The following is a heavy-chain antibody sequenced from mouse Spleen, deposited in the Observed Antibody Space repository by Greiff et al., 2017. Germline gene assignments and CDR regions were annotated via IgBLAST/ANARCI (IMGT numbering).Heavy chain of an antibody. CDR3: ARDGTGPFDY. Sequence: EVTLVESEGGLVQPGSSMKLSCTASGFTFSDYYMAWVRQVPEKGLEWVANINYDGSSTYYLDSLKSRFIISRDNAKNILYLQMSSLKSEDTATYYCARDGTGPFDYWGQGTTLTVSS. CDR1: GFTFSDYY. V-gene: IGHV5-16*01. CDR2: INYDGSST. D-gene: IGHD4-1*01. J-gene: IGHJ2*01.